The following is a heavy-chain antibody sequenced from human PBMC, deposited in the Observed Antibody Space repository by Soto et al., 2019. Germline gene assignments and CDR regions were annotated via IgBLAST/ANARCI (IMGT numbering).Heavy chain of an antibody. J-gene: IGHJ5*02. CDR3: ARGGRYYYDSSGEWFDP. CDR2: IIPILGIA. D-gene: IGHD3-22*01. CDR1: GGTFSSYT. Sequence: SVKVSCKASGGTFSSYTISWVRQAPGQGLEWMGRIIPILGIANYAQKFQGRVTITADKSTSTAYMELSSLRSEDTVVYYCARGGRYYYDSSGEWFDPWGQGTLVTVSS. V-gene: IGHV1-69*02.